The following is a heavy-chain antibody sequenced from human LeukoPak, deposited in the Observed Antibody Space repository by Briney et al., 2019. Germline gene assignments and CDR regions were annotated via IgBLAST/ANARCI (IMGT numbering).Heavy chain of an antibody. J-gene: IGHJ4*02. CDR1: GYSFTSYW. CDR2: IYPGDSDT. Sequence: GESLKISCKGSGYSFTSYWIGWVRQMPGEGLEWMGIIYPGDSDTRYSPSFQGQVTISADKSISTAYLQWSSLKASDTAMYYCARRGTHYDILTGYYSSWYYFDYWGQGTLVTVSS. D-gene: IGHD3-9*01. CDR3: ARRGTHYDILTGYYSSWYYFDY. V-gene: IGHV5-51*01.